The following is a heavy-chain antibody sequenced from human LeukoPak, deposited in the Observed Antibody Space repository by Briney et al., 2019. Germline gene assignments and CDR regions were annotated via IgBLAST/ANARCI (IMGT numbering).Heavy chain of an antibody. CDR1: GFTFSDYY. Sequence: GGSLRLSCAASGFTFSDYYMNWIRQAPGKGLEWIASMRSSGSTIKYADSVKGRFTISRDNAKNSLYLQMNSLRAEDTAVYYCAELGITMIGGVWGKGTTVTISP. CDR3: AELGITMIGGV. D-gene: IGHD3-10*02. V-gene: IGHV3-11*04. J-gene: IGHJ6*04. CDR2: MRSSGSTI.